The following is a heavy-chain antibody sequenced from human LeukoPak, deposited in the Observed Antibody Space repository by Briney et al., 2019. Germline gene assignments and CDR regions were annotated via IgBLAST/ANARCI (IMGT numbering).Heavy chain of an antibody. J-gene: IGHJ4*02. V-gene: IGHV3-15*01. D-gene: IGHD3-10*01. CDR1: GFTHNKAW. CDR2: IKNKGDGGTT. Sequence: GGSLSLSCAASGFTHNKAWMSWVRLAPGKGLECSGSIKNKGDGGTTDYAAPVKGRFTVSRDDSKSTVYLQMNSLKTEDTAVYYCTTSGSPFEDWGQGTPVTVGS. CDR3: TTSGSPFED.